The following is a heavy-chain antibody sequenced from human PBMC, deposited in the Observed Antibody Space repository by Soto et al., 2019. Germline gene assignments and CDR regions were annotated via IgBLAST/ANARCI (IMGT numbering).Heavy chain of an antibody. CDR1: GGSISSYY. J-gene: IGHJ4*02. V-gene: IGHV4-59*01. Sequence: SETLSLTCTVSGGSISSYYWSWIRQPPGKGLEWIGYIYYSGSTNYNPSLKSRVTISVDTSKNQFSLKLSSVTAADTAVYYCARAPRGNYGYPSYFDYWDQGTLVTVSS. D-gene: IGHD3-10*01. CDR2: IYYSGST. CDR3: ARAPRGNYGYPSYFDY.